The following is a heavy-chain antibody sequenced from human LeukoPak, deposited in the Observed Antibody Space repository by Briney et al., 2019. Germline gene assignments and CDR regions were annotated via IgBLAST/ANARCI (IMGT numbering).Heavy chain of an antibody. V-gene: IGHV4-59*01. CDR1: GGSISSYY. CDR2: IYYSGST. J-gene: IGHJ1*01. CDR3: ARGPRYYTYYGSGRRAEYFQH. Sequence: SETLSLTCTVSGGSISSYYWSWIRQPPGKGLEWIGYIYYSGSTNYNPSLKSRVTISVDTSKNQFSLKLSSVTAADTAVYYCARGPRYYTYYGSGRRAEYFQHWGQGTLVTVSS. D-gene: IGHD3-10*01.